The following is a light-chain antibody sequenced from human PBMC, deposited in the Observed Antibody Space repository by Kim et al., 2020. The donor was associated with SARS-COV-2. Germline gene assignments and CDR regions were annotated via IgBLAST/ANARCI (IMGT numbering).Light chain of an antibody. CDR3: SSCTSSNTRV. J-gene: IGLJ1*01. CDR1: SSDVGGYNC. CDR2: DVS. V-gene: IGLV2-14*01. Sequence: QSALTQPASVSGSPGQSITISCTGTSSDVGGYNCVSWFQQHPGKATKLMIHDVSNRPSGVSNRFSGSKSGSTASLTISGLQAEDDSDYYCSSCTSSNTRVFGTGTKVTVL.